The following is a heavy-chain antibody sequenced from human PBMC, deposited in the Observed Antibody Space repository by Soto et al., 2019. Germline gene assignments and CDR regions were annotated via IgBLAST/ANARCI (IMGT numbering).Heavy chain of an antibody. CDR3: ARDALPIMSPGITAAGTHSDY. Sequence: GGSLRLSCAASGFTFSSYSMNWVRQAPGKGLEWVSSISSSSSYIYYADSVKGRFTISRDNAKNSLYLQMNSLRAEDTAVYYCARDALPIMSPGITAAGTHSDYWGQGTLVTVSS. D-gene: IGHD6-13*01. CDR1: GFTFSSYS. CDR2: ISSSSSYI. J-gene: IGHJ4*02. V-gene: IGHV3-21*01.